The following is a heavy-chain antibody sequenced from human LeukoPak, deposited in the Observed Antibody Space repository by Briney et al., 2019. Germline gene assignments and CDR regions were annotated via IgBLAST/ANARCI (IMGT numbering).Heavy chain of an antibody. J-gene: IGHJ4*02. D-gene: IGHD3-10*01. Sequence: PGGSLRLSCAASGFTFSDYYMSWIRQAPGKGLEWVSYISSSSSYTNYADSVKGRFTISRDNAKNSLYLQMNSLRAEDTAVYYCARSGLLLWFGELLLGGSYFDYWGQGTLVTVSS. CDR1: GFTFSDYY. CDR2: ISSSSSYT. V-gene: IGHV3-11*06. CDR3: ARSGLLLWFGELLLGGSYFDY.